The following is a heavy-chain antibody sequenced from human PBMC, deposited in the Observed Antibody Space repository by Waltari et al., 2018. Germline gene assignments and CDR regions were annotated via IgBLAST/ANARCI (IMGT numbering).Heavy chain of an antibody. J-gene: IGHJ3*02. V-gene: IGHV4-39*07. CDR2: IDYSGST. Sequence: QLQLQESGPGLVKPSETLSLTCTFSGVSISSSSNYWGWIRQPPGKGLEWIGSIDYSGSTYSNPSLKIRVTISVDTSKNQFSLKLSSVTAADTAVYYCARVSMVQGNAFDIWGQGTMVTVSS. CDR1: GVSISSSSNY. CDR3: ARVSMVQGNAFDI. D-gene: IGHD3-10*01.